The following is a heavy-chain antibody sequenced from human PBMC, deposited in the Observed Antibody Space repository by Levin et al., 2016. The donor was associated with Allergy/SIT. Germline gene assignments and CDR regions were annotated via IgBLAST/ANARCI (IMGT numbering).Heavy chain of an antibody. V-gene: IGHV3-53*01. J-gene: IGHJ5*02. CDR3: ARDTVGYCSGGSCYSGVWFDP. CDR2: IYSGGST. Sequence: VRQAPGKGLEWVSVIYSGGSTYYADSVKGRFTISRDNSKNTLYLQMNSLRAEDTAVYYCARDTVGYCSGGSCYSGVWFDPWGQGTLVTVSS. D-gene: IGHD2-15*01.